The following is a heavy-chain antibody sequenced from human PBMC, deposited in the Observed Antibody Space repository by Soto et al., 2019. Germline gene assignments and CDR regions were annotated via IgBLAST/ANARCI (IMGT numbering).Heavy chain of an antibody. J-gene: IGHJ4*02. CDR1: GGSISSSSYY. V-gene: IGHV4-39*07. CDR3: ARDRDSSGYYSGLDY. Sequence: SETLSLTCTVSGGSISSSSYYWGWIRQPPGKGLEWIGSIYYSGSTDYNPSLKSRVTISMDTSKNQFSLKLSSVTAADTAVYYCARDRDSSGYYSGLDYWGQGILVTVSS. CDR2: IYYSGST. D-gene: IGHD3-22*01.